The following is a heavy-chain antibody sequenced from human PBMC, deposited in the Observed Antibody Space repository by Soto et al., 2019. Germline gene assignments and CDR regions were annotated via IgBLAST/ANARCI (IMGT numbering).Heavy chain of an antibody. Sequence: QVQLVESGGGVVQPGRFLRLSCAASGFTFGTYGMHWVRQAPGKGLEWVAIISYDGSNKYYADSVKGRFTISRDNSKNTLYLQMNSLRAEDTAVYYCARGGEWLGFDYWGQGTLVTVSS. V-gene: IGHV3-30*03. CDR3: ARGGEWLGFDY. CDR1: GFTFGTYG. CDR2: ISYDGSNK. J-gene: IGHJ4*02. D-gene: IGHD6-19*01.